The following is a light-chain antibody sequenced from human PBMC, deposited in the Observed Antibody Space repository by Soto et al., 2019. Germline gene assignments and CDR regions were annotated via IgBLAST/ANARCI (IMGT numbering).Light chain of an antibody. Sequence: EIVLTQSPGTLSLSPGESATLSCRASQRVSSIYLAWYQQKPGQAPRLLIYGSSSRATGIPGRFSGSASGTDFTLTISRLEPEDFAVYYCQQYGSSLITFGQGTRLEIK. CDR1: QRVSSIY. CDR2: GSS. CDR3: QQYGSSLIT. J-gene: IGKJ5*01. V-gene: IGKV3-20*01.